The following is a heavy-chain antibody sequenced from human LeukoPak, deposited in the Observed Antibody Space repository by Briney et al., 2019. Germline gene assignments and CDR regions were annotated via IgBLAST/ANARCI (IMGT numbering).Heavy chain of an antibody. Sequence: ASVKVSXKASGYTFTGYYMHWVRQAPGQGLEWMGRINPNSGGTNYAQKFQGRVTMTRDTSISTAYMELSRLRSDDTAVYYCARDLGLAVACTSRGLAPNWFDPWGQGTLVTVSS. CDR1: GYTFTGYY. CDR2: INPNSGGT. J-gene: IGHJ5*02. D-gene: IGHD6-19*01. V-gene: IGHV1-2*06. CDR3: ARDLGLAVACTSRGLAPNWFDP.